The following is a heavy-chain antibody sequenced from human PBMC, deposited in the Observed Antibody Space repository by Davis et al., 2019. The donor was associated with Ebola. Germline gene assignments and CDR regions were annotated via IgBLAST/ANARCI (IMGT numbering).Heavy chain of an antibody. D-gene: IGHD2-21*01. Sequence: GESLKISCAASGFTLNDYYMSWVRQAPGKGLEWVSYISGSGTNIHYADSVKGRFTISRDNSKNTLFLQMNSLRAEDTAVYYCTTDVGYCGGDCYQLGDYWGQGTLVTVSS. CDR2: ISGSGTNI. CDR3: TTDVGYCGGDCYQLGDY. J-gene: IGHJ4*02. V-gene: IGHV3-11*01. CDR1: GFTLNDYY.